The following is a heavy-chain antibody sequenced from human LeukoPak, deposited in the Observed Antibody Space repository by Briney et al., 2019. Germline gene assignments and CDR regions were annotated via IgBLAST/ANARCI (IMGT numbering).Heavy chain of an antibody. Sequence: ASVKVSCKASGYTFTGYYMHWVRQAPGQGLEGMGWINPNSGGTNYAQKFQGRVTMTRDTSISTAYMELSRLRSDDTAVYYCARDSYGSGSNFDYWGQGTLVTVSS. V-gene: IGHV1-2*02. D-gene: IGHD3-10*01. CDR1: GYTFTGYY. CDR3: ARDSYGSGSNFDY. CDR2: INPNSGGT. J-gene: IGHJ4*02.